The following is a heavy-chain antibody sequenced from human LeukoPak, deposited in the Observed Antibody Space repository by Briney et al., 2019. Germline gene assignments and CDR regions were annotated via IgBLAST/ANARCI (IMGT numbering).Heavy chain of an antibody. V-gene: IGHV4-34*01. J-gene: IGHJ4*02. CDR1: GGAFSESY. CDR3: ASNIVVVPAADGRGTGVDRAHYFDY. CDR2: FYENGNT. D-gene: IGHD2-2*01. Sequence: SETLSLTCEDLGGAFSESYTHWIHQPPPKGQQRIRVFYENGNTKDNPSLKSRVTISVDTSKNQFSLTLSSVTAADTAVYYCASNIVVVPAADGRGTGVDRAHYFDYWGQGTLVTVSS.